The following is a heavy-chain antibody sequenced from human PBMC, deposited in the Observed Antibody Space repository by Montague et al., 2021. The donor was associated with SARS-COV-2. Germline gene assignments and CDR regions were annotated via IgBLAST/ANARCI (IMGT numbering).Heavy chain of an antibody. Sequence: SETLSLTCTVSVGSISNYYWTWIRQPPGKGLEWIGYIYDSGSANYNPSLKSRSTISVDTSNNQFSLRLSSVTAADTAVYYCVRAYCGGDCHVGPWGQGILVTVSS. CDR3: VRAYCGGDCHVGP. CDR2: IYDSGSA. J-gene: IGHJ5*02. V-gene: IGHV4-59*01. CDR1: VGSISNYY. D-gene: IGHD2-21*02.